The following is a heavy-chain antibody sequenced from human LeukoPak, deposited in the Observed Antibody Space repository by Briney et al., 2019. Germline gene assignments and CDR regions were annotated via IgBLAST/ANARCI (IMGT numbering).Heavy chain of an antibody. Sequence: SETLSLTCTVSGGSITSYYWSWIRQPPGKGLEWIGYIYYSGSTNYNPSLKSRVTISVDKSKNQFSLKLSSVTAADTAVYYCARDARGYDSSGRYFDYWGQGTLVTVSS. J-gene: IGHJ4*02. CDR1: GGSITSYY. V-gene: IGHV4-59*01. D-gene: IGHD3-22*01. CDR2: IYYSGST. CDR3: ARDARGYDSSGRYFDY.